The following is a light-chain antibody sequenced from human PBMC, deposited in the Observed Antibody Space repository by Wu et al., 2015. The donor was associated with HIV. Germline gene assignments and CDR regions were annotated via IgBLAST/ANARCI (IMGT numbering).Light chain of an antibody. CDR2: AAS. CDR3: QQYNSSPYN. CDR1: QGISNF. Sequence: DIQMTQSPSSLSASVGDRVTITCRASQGISNFLAWYQQKPGKPPKVLIYAASTLQSGVPSRFSGSGSGTDFSLTIRRLEPEDFAVYYCQQYNSSPYNFGQGTKLEIK. V-gene: IGKV1-27*01. J-gene: IGKJ2*01.